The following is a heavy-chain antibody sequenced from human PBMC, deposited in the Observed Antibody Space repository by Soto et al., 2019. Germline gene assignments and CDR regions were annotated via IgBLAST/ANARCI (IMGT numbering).Heavy chain of an antibody. CDR3: ARDRGSGWSGAFDI. J-gene: IGHJ3*02. D-gene: IGHD6-19*01. V-gene: IGHV3-66*01. CDR2: IYSGGST. CDR1: GFTVSSNY. Sequence: GESLKISCAASGFTVSSNYMSWVRQAPGKGLEWVSVIYSGGSTYYADSVKGRFTISRDNSKNTLYLKMNSLRADDTAVYYCARDRGSGWSGAFDIWGQGTMVTVSS.